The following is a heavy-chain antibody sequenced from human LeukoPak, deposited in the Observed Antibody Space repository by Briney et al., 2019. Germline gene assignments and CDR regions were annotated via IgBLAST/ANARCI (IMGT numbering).Heavy chain of an antibody. CDR1: GYTFTSYY. J-gene: IGHJ4*02. Sequence: GASVKVSCTASGYTFTSYYMHWVRQAPGQGLEWMGIINPSGGSTSYAQKFQGRVTMARDTSTGTVYMELSSLRSEDTAVYYCAREVKYYDSSGYPDYWGQGTLVTVSS. V-gene: IGHV1-46*01. CDR2: INPSGGST. D-gene: IGHD3-22*01. CDR3: AREVKYYDSSGYPDY.